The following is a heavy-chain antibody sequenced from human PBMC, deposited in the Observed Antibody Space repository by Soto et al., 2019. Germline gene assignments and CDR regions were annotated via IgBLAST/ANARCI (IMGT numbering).Heavy chain of an antibody. CDR3: VRSPGVSSSWYLDY. CDR1: GGSVSSGSYY. V-gene: IGHV4-61*01. CDR2: IYYSGST. Sequence: PSETLSLTCTVSGGSVSSGSYYWSWIRQPPGKGLEWIGYIYYSGSTNYNPSLKSRVTISVDTSKNQFSLKLSSVTAADTAVYYCVRSPGVSSSWYLDYWGQGTPVTVSS. D-gene: IGHD6-13*01. J-gene: IGHJ4*02.